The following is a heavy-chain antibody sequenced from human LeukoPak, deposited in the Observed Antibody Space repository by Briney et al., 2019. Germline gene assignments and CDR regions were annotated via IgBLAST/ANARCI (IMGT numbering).Heavy chain of an antibody. CDR2: IIPILGIA. J-gene: IGHJ4*02. Sequence: ASVKVSCKASGGTFSSYAISWVRQAPGQGLEWMGRIIPILGIANYAQKFQGRVTITADKSTSTAYMELSGLRSEDTAVYYCATALRYGSGSYGYWGQGTLVTVSS. V-gene: IGHV1-69*04. D-gene: IGHD3-10*01. CDR3: ATALRYGSGSYGY. CDR1: GGTFSSYA.